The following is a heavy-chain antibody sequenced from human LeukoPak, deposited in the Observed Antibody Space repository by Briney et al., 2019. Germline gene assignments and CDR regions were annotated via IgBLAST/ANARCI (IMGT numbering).Heavy chain of an antibody. CDR2: ISAYNGNT. CDR3: ARMGDSGDEGESDY. Sequence: VASVKVFCKASGYTFTSYGISWVRQAPGQGLEWMGWISAYNGNTNYAQKLQGRVTMTTDTSTSTAYMELRSLRSDDTAVYYCARMGDSGDEGESDYWGQGTLVTVSS. CDR1: GYTFTSYG. D-gene: IGHD5-12*01. J-gene: IGHJ4*02. V-gene: IGHV1-18*04.